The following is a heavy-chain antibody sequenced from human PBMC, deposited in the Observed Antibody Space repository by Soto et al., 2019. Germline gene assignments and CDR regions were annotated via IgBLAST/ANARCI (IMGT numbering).Heavy chain of an antibody. V-gene: IGHV4-59*01. J-gene: IGHJ6*03. CDR2: IYYSGST. Sequence: SETLSLTCTVSGGSISSYYWSWIRQPPGKGLEWIGYIYYSGSTTYNPSLKSRGTISVDTSKNQFSLKLSSVTAADTAVYYCARDRASMDVWGKGTTVTVSS. CDR1: GGSISSYY. CDR3: ARDRASMDV.